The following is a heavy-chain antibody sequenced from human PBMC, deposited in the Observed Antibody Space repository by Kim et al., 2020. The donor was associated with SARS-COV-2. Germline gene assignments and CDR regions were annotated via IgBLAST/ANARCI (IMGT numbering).Heavy chain of an antibody. J-gene: IGHJ4*02. V-gene: IGHV4-39*01. CDR1: GGSISSSSYY. D-gene: IGHD6-13*01. CDR2: IYYSGST. Sequence: SETLSLTCTVSGGSISSSSYYWGWIRQPPGKGLEWIGSIYYSGSTYYNPSLKSRVTISVDTSKNQFSLKLSSVTAADTAVYYCARLRHRKIPYSSSWPPDYWGQGTLVTVSS. CDR3: ARLRHRKIPYSSSWPPDY.